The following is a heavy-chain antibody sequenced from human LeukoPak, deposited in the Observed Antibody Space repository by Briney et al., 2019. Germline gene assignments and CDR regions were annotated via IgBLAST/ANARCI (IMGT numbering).Heavy chain of an antibody. D-gene: IGHD1-7*01. Sequence: SETLSLTCTVSGGSISSGGYYWSWIRQHPGKGLEWIGYIYYSGSTYYNPSLKSRVTISVDTSKNQFSLKLSSVTAADTAVYYCAREAVAGNSYAFDIWGQGTMVTVSS. CDR1: GGSISSGGYY. CDR3: AREAVAGNSYAFDI. CDR2: IYYSGST. V-gene: IGHV4-31*03. J-gene: IGHJ3*02.